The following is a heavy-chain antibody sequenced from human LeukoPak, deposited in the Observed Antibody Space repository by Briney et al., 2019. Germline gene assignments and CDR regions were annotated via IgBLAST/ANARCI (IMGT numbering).Heavy chain of an antibody. CDR3: AKDQADCSSSSCYERGFDF. J-gene: IGHJ4*02. D-gene: IGHD2-2*01. Sequence: GGSLRLSCAASGFTFSSYGMSWVRQAPGKGLEWVSAISGSGDTTYYAESVKGRFTISRDNSKNTLYLQMTSLRAEDTAVYYCAKDQADCSSSSCYERGFDFWGQGTLATVSS. CDR1: GFTFSSYG. CDR2: ISGSGDTT. V-gene: IGHV3-23*01.